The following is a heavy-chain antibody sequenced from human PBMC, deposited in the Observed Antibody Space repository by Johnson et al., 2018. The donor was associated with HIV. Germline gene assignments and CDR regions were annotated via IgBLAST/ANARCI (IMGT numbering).Heavy chain of an antibody. V-gene: IGHV3-53*01. CDR3: ARGPGYDHDYGGFDI. Sequence: VQLVESGGGLIQLGGSLRLSCAASGFSVSSKYMSWVRQAPGKGLEWVSALYRSGSTYYVDSVQGRFTISRDNSKNTLHLQMNSLRVDDTAVYYCARGPGYDHDYGGFDIWGLGTKVTVSS. D-gene: IGHD4-23*01. CDR2: LYRSGST. CDR1: GFSVSSKY. J-gene: IGHJ3*02.